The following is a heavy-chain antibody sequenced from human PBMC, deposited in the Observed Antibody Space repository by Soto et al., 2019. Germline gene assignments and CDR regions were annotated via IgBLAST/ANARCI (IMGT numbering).Heavy chain of an antibody. Sequence: QVQLQESGPRLVKSSETLSLVCSVSGDSIIRSFWGWIRQSPGKGLEYIGYISDSGVTDYDPSLKSRVTISVDTPTNQFSLPLTSVPAADTALYYCARGARAFSGPDSFDIWGQGTLVTASS. CDR3: ARGARAFSGPDSFDI. D-gene: IGHD2-15*01. CDR1: GDSIIRSF. CDR2: ISDSGVT. J-gene: IGHJ3*02. V-gene: IGHV4-59*01.